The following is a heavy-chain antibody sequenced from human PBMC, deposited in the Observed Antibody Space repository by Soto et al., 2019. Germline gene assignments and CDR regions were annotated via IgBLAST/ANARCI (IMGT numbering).Heavy chain of an antibody. CDR1: GFTFSSCA. J-gene: IGHJ4*02. Sequence: GGSLRLSCAASGFTFSSCAMGWVRQAPGKGLEWVAVVTHSGRSTHYADSVKGRFTISRDSSKNTVSLEMTSLRAEDTAVYYCAKGGRQWLVTSDFNYWGQGALVTVSS. D-gene: IGHD6-19*01. CDR3: AKGGRQWLVTSDFNY. CDR2: VTHSGRST. V-gene: IGHV3-23*01.